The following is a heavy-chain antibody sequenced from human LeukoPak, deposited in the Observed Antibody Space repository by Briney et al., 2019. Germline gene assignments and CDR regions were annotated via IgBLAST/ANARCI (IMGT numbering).Heavy chain of an antibody. CDR3: ARGRSRGSYFGY. CDR2: INHSGST. D-gene: IGHD1-26*01. CDR1: GGSFSGYY. Sequence: PSETLSLTCAVYGGSFSGYYWSWIRQPPGKGLEWIGEINHSGSTNYNPSLKSRVTISVDTSKNQFSLKLSSVTAADTAVYYCARGRSRGSYFGYWGQGTVVTVSS. J-gene: IGHJ4*02. V-gene: IGHV4-34*01.